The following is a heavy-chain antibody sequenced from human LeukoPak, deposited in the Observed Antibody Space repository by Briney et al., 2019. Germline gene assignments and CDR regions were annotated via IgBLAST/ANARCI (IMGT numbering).Heavy chain of an antibody. CDR3: ARDSRGDYGDYGYFQH. D-gene: IGHD4-17*01. V-gene: IGHV3-53*01. CDR2: IYSGGST. J-gene: IGHJ1*01. CDR1: GFTVSSNY. Sequence: GGSLRLSCAASGFTVSSNYMSWVRQAPGKGPEWVSVIYSGGSTYYADSVKGRFTISRDNSKNTLYLQMNSLRAEDTAVYYCARDSRGDYGDYGYFQHWGQGTLVTVSS.